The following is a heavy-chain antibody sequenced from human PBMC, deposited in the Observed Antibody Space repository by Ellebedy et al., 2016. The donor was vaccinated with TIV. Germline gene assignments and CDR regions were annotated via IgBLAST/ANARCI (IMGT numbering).Heavy chain of an antibody. CDR1: GGSFSSVSYY. D-gene: IGHD2-21*02. Sequence: PSETLSLTCTVSGGSFSSVSYYWSWIRQPPGQGLEWIGYISYSGSTNSNPSLKSRVTISLDTSKTQFSLQLSSVTAADTAVYYCARSVVVTAISSAPPDYWGQGTLVTVSS. J-gene: IGHJ4*02. CDR3: ARSVVVTAISSAPPDY. CDR2: ISYSGST. V-gene: IGHV4-61*01.